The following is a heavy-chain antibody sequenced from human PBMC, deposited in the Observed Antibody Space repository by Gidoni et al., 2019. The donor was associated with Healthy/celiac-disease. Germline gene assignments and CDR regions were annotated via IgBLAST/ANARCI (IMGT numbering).Heavy chain of an antibody. D-gene: IGHD6-19*01. J-gene: IGHJ6*02. CDR3: AKTHNSGWYLYGMDV. V-gene: IGHV3-30*18. Sequence: QVQPVESGGGVVQPGRSPRLPCAASGFTFSSYGMHWVRQAPVKGREWVAVISYDGSKKYYADSVKGRFTISRDNSKNTLYLQMNSLRAEDTAVYYCAKTHNSGWYLYGMDVWGQGTTVTVSS. CDR2: ISYDGSKK. CDR1: GFTFSSYG.